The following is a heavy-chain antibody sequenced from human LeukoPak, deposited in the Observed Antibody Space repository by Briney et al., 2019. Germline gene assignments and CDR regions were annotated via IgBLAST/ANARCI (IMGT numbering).Heavy chain of an antibody. CDR3: AHISTTVTNFDY. CDR1: GFSLSTSGVG. J-gene: IGHJ4*02. V-gene: IGHV2-5*02. CDR2: IYWDDDK. Sequence: KESGPTLVKPTQTLTLTCTFSGFSLSTSGVGVGWIRQPPGKALEWLALIYWDDDKRYSPSLKSRLTITKDTSKNQVVLTMTNMDPVDTATHYCAHISTTVTNFDYWGQGTLVTVSS. D-gene: IGHD4-17*01.